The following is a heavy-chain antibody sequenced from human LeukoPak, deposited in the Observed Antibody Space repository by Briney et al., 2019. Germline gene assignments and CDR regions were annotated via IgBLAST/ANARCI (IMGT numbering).Heavy chain of an antibody. CDR1: GFTFSSYA. CDR3: ARDRVFYEGGAFDI. Sequence: PGGSLRLSSAASGFTFSSYAMHWVRRAPGKGLEWEAVISYDGSNKYFADSVKGRFTISRDNSKNTLYLQMNSLRAEDTAVYYCARDRVFYEGGAFDIWGQGTMVTVSS. D-gene: IGHD2/OR15-2a*01. J-gene: IGHJ3*02. CDR2: ISYDGSNK. V-gene: IGHV3-30-3*01.